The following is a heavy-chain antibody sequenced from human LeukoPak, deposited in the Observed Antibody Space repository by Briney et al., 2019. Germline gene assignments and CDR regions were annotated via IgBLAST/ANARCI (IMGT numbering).Heavy chain of an antibody. V-gene: IGHV4-30-2*01. CDR2: IYHSGST. J-gene: IGHJ4*02. D-gene: IGHD1-26*01. Sequence: PSETLSLTCTVSGGSISSGGYYWSWIRQPPGKGLEWIGYIYHSGSTYYKPSLKSRVTISVDRSKNQFSLKLSSVTAADTAVYYCARGELPNPIFDYWGQGTLVTVSS. CDR3: ARGELPNPIFDY. CDR1: GGSISSGGYY.